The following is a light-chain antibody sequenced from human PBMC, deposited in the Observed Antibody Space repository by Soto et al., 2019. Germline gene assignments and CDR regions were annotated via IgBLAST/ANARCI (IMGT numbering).Light chain of an antibody. CDR3: KSYAGSNTYV. CDR2: EVV. V-gene: IGLV2-8*01. CDR1: KNDIGVYDF. Sequence: HSVLTHPPSASGSPGESVIISCTGTKNDIGVYDFVSWYQHHAGKAPRLIIYEVVQRPSGVPDRFSGSKSGNTASLTVSGLQAADEADYFCKSYAGSNTYVFGSGTKV. J-gene: IGLJ1*01.